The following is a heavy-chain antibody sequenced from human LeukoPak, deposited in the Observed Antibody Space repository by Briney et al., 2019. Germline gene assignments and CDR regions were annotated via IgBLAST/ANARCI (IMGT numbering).Heavy chain of an antibody. CDR3: ARSTSSWTRSNYYYMDV. J-gene: IGHJ6*03. Sequence: ASVKVSCKASGYTFTDYYMHWVRQAPGQGLEWMGRVNPNSGGTNYAQKFQGRVTMTRDTSISTAYMELSRLRSDDTAVYYCARSTSSWTRSNYYYMDVWGKGTTVTVSS. D-gene: IGHD2-2*01. CDR2: VNPNSGGT. CDR1: GYTFTDYY. V-gene: IGHV1-2*06.